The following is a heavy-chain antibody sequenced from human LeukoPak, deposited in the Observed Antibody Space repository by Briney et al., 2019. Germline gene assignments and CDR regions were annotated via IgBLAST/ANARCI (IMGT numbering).Heavy chain of an antibody. CDR2: SNSDGSST. Sequence: PGRSLTLSSAASGFTFSSYWMQWVRPPPGKGLAWVSRSNSDGSSTSYAAFVQGRFTISRDNAKNTLYLQMNSLRAEDTAVYYFAGGPHYYDKSVSFDIWGEGTMVTVSS. V-gene: IGHV3-74*01. CDR1: GFTFSSYW. CDR3: AGGPHYYDKSVSFDI. D-gene: IGHD3-22*01. J-gene: IGHJ3*02.